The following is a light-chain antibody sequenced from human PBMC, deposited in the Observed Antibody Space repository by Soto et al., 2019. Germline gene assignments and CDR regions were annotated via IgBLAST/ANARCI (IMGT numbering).Light chain of an antibody. J-gene: IGKJ4*01. V-gene: IGKV1D-16*01. CDR1: QDISSW. CDR3: QQYNSYPLT. Sequence: DIQMTQSPSFVSASVGDRVTITCRASQDISSWLVWYQQKPGKAPKLLIHATSGLQSGVPSRFSGSGSGTEFTLTIGSLQPDDFATYYCQQYNSYPLTFGGGTKV. CDR2: ATS.